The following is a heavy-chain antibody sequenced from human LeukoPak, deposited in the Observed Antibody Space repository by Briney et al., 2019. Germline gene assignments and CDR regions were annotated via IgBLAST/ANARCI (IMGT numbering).Heavy chain of an antibody. D-gene: IGHD3-10*01. CDR2: MNPNSGNT. V-gene: IGHV1-8*01. CDR3: ARGGNAVRGVLYGMDV. Sequence: VASVKVSCKASGYTFTSYDINWVRQATGQGLEWMGWMNPNSGNTGYAQKFQGRVTMTRNTSISTAYTELSSLRSEDTAVYYCARGGNAVRGVLYGMDVWGQGTTVTVSS. CDR1: GYTFTSYD. J-gene: IGHJ6*02.